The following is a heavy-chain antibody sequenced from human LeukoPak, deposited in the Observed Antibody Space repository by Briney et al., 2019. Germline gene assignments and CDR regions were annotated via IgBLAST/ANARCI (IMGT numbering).Heavy chain of an antibody. CDR3: ARRAKCSGGSCYWFDP. J-gene: IGHJ5*02. D-gene: IGHD2-15*01. V-gene: IGHV5-51*01. CDR2: IYPGDSDT. Sequence: ESLKISCKGSGYSFTSYWIGWVRQMPGKGLEWMGIIYPGDSDTRYSPSFQGQVTISADKSISTAYLQWSSLKASDTAMYYCARRAKCSGGSCYWFDPWGQGTLVTVSS. CDR1: GYSFTSYW.